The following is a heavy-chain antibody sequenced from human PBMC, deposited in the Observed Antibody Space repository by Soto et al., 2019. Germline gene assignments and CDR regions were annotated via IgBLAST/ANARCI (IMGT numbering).Heavy chain of an antibody. V-gene: IGHV1-3*01. CDR2: INAGNGNT. Sequence: QVQLVQSGAEVKKPGASVKVSCKASGYTFTSYAMHWVRQAPGQRLEWMGWINAGNGNTKYSQKFQGRVTITRDTSASTAYMELSSLRSEDTAVYYCARPLGLYCSGGSCYSAITAFDIWGQGTMVTVSS. J-gene: IGHJ3*02. CDR3: ARPLGLYCSGGSCYSAITAFDI. D-gene: IGHD2-15*01. CDR1: GYTFTSYA.